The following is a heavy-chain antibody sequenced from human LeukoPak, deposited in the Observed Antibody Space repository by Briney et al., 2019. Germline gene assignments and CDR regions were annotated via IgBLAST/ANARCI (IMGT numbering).Heavy chain of an antibody. CDR1: GGSFSGYY. Sequence: PSETLSLTCAVYGGSFSGYYWSWIRQPPGKGLEWIGYINYSGSTNYNPSLKSRVTISVDTSKNQFSLKLNSVTAADTAVYYCARRVYCSGGSCYSAVWYFDLWGRGTLVTVSS. J-gene: IGHJ2*01. D-gene: IGHD2-15*01. V-gene: IGHV4-59*08. CDR3: ARRVYCSGGSCYSAVWYFDL. CDR2: INYSGST.